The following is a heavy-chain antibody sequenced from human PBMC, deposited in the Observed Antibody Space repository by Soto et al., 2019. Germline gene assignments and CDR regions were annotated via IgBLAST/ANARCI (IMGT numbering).Heavy chain of an antibody. D-gene: IGHD2-15*01. Sequence: SETLSLTCSVSGDSITSYYWSWIRQPPGKGLEWIGNFYYSGSTHYNPSLKSRVTISVDTSKNQFSLNLTSVTAADTAVYYCARGCNSTCWFDSWGQGTRVTVSS. J-gene: IGHJ5*01. V-gene: IGHV4-59*01. CDR2: FYYSGST. CDR3: ARGCNSTCWFDS. CDR1: GDSITSYY.